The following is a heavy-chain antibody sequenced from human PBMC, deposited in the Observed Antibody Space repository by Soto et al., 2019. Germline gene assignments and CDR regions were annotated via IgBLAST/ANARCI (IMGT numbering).Heavy chain of an antibody. D-gene: IGHD1-26*01. CDR3: ARAGSGSYYAYFQH. V-gene: IGHV4-34*01. CDR1: CGSFSGYY. CDR2: INHSGST. Sequence: SSETLSLTCAVYCGSFSGYYWSWIRQPPGKGLEWIGEINHSGSTNYNPSLKSRVTISVDTSKNQFSLKLSSVTAADTAVYYCARAGSGSYYAYFQHWGQGTLVTVSS. J-gene: IGHJ1*01.